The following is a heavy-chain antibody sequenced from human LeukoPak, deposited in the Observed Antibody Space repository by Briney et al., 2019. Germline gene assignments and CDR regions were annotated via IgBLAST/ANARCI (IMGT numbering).Heavy chain of an antibody. CDR3: ARVGVEDIVVVPAAAPGVYYFDY. Sequence: ASVKVSCKASGYTFTSYGISWVRQAPGQGLEWMGWISAYNGNANYAQKLQGRVTMTTDTSTSTGYMELRSLRSDDTAVYYCARVGVEDIVVVPAAAPGVYYFDYWGQGTLVTVSS. D-gene: IGHD2-2*01. CDR2: ISAYNGNA. J-gene: IGHJ4*02. CDR1: GYTFTSYG. V-gene: IGHV1-18*01.